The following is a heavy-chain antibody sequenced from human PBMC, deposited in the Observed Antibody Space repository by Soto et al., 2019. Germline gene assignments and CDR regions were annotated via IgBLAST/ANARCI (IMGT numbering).Heavy chain of an antibody. CDR1: GFSVTTYA. Sequence: GGSLRLSCAASGFSVTTYAMSWVRQAPGKGLEWVSTTGISGRTTYYADSVKGRFTVSRDDSKNTLHLQMSSLRAEDTAVYYCATVHNTSRSFDYWGQGTLVTVSS. D-gene: IGHD1-20*01. J-gene: IGHJ4*02. V-gene: IGHV3-23*01. CDR3: ATVHNTSRSFDY. CDR2: TGISGRTT.